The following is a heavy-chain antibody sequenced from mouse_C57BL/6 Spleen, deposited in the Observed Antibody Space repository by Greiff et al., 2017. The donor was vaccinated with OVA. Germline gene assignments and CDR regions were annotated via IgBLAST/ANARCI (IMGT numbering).Heavy chain of an antibody. CDR2: IYPGSGST. V-gene: IGHV1-55*01. CDR3: ASRGSPPDFSVGFAY. CDR1: GYTFTSYW. J-gene: IGHJ3*01. D-gene: IGHD1-1*02. Sequence: QVQLQQPGAELVKPGASVKMSCKASGYTFTSYWITWVKQRPGQGLEWIGDIYPGSGSTNYNEKFKSKATLTVDTSSSTAYMQLSSLTSEDSAVYYCASRGSPPDFSVGFAYWGKGILVTVSA.